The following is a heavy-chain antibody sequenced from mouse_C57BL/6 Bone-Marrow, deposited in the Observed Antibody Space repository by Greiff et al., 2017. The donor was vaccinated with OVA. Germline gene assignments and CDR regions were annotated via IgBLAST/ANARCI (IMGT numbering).Heavy chain of an antibody. Sequence: VQLQESGPGLVQPSQSLSITCTVSGFSLTSYGVHWVRQSPGKGLEWLGVIWRGGSTDYNAAFMSRLSITKDNSKSQVFFKMNSLQADDTAIYYCAKNGITTVVAYYYAMDYWGQGTSVTVSS. CDR3: AKNGITTVVAYYYAMDY. CDR2: IWRGGST. V-gene: IGHV2-5*01. CDR1: GFSLTSYG. J-gene: IGHJ4*01. D-gene: IGHD1-1*01.